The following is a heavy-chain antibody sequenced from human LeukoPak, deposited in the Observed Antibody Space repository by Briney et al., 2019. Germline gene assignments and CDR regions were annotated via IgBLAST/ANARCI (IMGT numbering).Heavy chain of an antibody. CDR2: IYYSGST. CDR1: GGSISGSSYY. D-gene: IGHD2-2*01. J-gene: IGHJ4*02. V-gene: IGHV4-31*03. Sequence: SETLSLTCTVSGGSISGSSYYWGWIRQHPGKGLEWIGYIYYSGSTYYNPSLKSRVTISVDTSKNQFSLKLSSVTAAGTAVYYCARERVVPAAMGFSGYDYYFDYWGQGTLVTVSS. CDR3: ARERVVPAAMGFSGYDYYFDY.